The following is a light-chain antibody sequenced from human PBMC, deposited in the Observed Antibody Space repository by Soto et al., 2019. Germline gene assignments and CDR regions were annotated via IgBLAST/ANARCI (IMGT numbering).Light chain of an antibody. CDR1: QSISNH. CDR3: QQSYSSPPT. V-gene: IGKV1-39*01. J-gene: IGKJ1*01. Sequence: DIQMTQSPSSLSASVKDRVIITCRASQSISNHLNWYQQKPGKAPKLLIFAASSLQSGVPSRFSGSRSGPDFTLTISSLQPEDFATYYCQQSYSSPPTFGQGTKVDIK. CDR2: AAS.